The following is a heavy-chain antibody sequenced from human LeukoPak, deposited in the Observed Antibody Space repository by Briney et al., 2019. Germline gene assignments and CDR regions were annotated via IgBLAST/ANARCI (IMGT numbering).Heavy chain of an antibody. CDR2: IIPIFGTA. D-gene: IGHD6-6*01. CDR3: ASVGQLVAAFDI. CDR1: GGTFSSYA. J-gene: IGHJ3*02. V-gene: IGHV1-69*05. Sequence: PLASVKGSCKASGGTFSSYAISWVRQAPGQGLEWMGGIIPIFGTANYAQKFQGRVTITTDESTSTAYMELSSLRSEDTAVYYCASVGQLVAAFDIWGQGTMVTVSS.